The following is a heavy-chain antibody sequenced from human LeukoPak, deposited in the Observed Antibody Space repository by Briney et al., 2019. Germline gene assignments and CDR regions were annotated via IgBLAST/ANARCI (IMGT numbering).Heavy chain of an antibody. J-gene: IGHJ3*02. D-gene: IGHD2-2*01. CDR2: INHSGST. V-gene: IGHV4-39*07. CDR3: AREEAGYCSSTSCSRGAFDI. CDR1: GGSISSGGYY. Sequence: SETLSLTCTVSGGSISSGGYYWSWIRQPPGKGLEWIGEINHSGSTNYNPSLKSRVTISVDTSKNQFSLKLSSVTAADTAVYYCAREEAGYCSSTSCSRGAFDIWGQGTMVTVSS.